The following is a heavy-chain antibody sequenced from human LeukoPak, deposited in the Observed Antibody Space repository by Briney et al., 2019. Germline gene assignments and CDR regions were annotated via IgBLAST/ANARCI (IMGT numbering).Heavy chain of an antibody. J-gene: IGHJ4*02. V-gene: IGHV3-7*01. D-gene: IGHD3-9*01. CDR1: GFTFSSYW. CDR3: ARGVDSAIDW. CDR2: INGDGRDK. Sequence: GGSLRLSCAASGFTFSSYWMNWVRQAPGKGLEWVANINGDGRDKYYVGSVRGGFTISRDNADNALYLQMNSLRGDDTALYYCARGVDSAIDWWGQGTLVTVSS.